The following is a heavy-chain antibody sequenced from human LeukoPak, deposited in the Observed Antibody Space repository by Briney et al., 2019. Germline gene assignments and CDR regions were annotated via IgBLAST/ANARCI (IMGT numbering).Heavy chain of an antibody. J-gene: IGHJ5*02. CDR3: ARTSGWFDP. V-gene: IGHV4-59*11. Sequence: PSETLSLTCTVSGGSISSHYWSWIRQPPGKGLEWIGYIHYSGSTNYNPSLKSRVTISVDTSKNQFSLKLSSVTAADTAVYYCARTSGWFDPWGQGTLVTVSS. CDR1: GGSISSHY. CDR2: IHYSGST. D-gene: IGHD2-2*01.